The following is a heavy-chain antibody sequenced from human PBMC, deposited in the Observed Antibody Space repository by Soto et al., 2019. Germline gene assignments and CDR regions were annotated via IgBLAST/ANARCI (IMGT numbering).Heavy chain of an antibody. CDR2: MSPNSGNT. J-gene: IGHJ4*02. D-gene: IGHD6-13*01. CDR1: GYTFTSPA. Sequence: ASVKVSCKTSGYTFTSPAINWVRQATGQGLEWLGWMSPNSGNTAYAQKFQGRVTMTRDTSMSTVYMELSSLTSEDTAVYYCARGIEAGFDYWGQGTRVTVSS. CDR3: ARGIEAGFDY. V-gene: IGHV1-8*01.